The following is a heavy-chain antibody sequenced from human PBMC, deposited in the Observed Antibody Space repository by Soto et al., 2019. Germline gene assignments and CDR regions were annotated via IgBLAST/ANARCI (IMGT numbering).Heavy chain of an antibody. CDR1: GFTFSSYG. D-gene: IGHD6-19*01. Sequence: PGGSLRLSCAASGFTFSSYGMHWVRQAPGKGLEWVTVIWYDGSNKYYADSVKGRFTISRDNSKNTLYLQMNSLRVEDTAVYYCVRDIGGWNVFDIWGQGTMVTVSS. V-gene: IGHV3-33*01. CDR2: IWYDGSNK. CDR3: VRDIGGWNVFDI. J-gene: IGHJ3*02.